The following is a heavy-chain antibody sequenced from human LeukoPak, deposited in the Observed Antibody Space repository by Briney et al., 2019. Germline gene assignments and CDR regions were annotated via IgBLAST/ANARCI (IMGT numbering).Heavy chain of an antibody. J-gene: IGHJ4*02. D-gene: IGHD6-13*01. CDR3: ARVITDTNSWYGSDY. CDR2: ISSSSTYI. V-gene: IGHV3-21*01. Sequence: GGSLRLSCAVSGYPFSDHYIDWVRQAPGKGLEWVSSISSSSTYIYYADSVKGRFTISRDNAKNSLSLQMNSLRAEDTAVYYCARVITDTNSWYGSDYWGQGMLVTVSS. CDR1: GYPFSDHY.